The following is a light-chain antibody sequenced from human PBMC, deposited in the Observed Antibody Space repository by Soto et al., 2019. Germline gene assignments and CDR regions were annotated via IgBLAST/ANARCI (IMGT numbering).Light chain of an antibody. CDR1: SSNIGAGHD. CDR3: QSYDSSLSGSFV. J-gene: IGLJ1*01. CDR2: GNS. Sequence: QSVLTQPPSVSGAPGQRVTISCTGSSSNIGAGHDVHWYQQLPGTGPKLLIYGNSNRPSGVPDRFSGSKSGTSASLAITGLQAEDEADYYCQSYDSSLSGSFVFGTGTKLTVL. V-gene: IGLV1-40*01.